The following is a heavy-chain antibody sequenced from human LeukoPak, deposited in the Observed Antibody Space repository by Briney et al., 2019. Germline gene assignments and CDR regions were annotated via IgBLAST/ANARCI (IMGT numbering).Heavy chain of an antibody. J-gene: IGHJ1*01. CDR3: ARDSGHYDILTGYYSPEYFQH. CDR2: IYYSGST. D-gene: IGHD3-9*01. CDR1: GGSVSSGSYY. Sequence: SETLSLTCTVSGGSVSSGSYYWSWIRQPPGKGLEWIGYIYYSGSTNYNPSLKSRVTISVDTSKNQFSLKLSSVTAADTAVYYCARDSGHYDILTGYYSPEYFQHWGQGTLVTVSS. V-gene: IGHV4-61*01.